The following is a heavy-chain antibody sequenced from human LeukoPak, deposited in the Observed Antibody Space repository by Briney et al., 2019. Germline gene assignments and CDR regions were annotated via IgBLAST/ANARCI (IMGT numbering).Heavy chain of an antibody. CDR1: GFTFSSYA. J-gene: IGHJ4*02. D-gene: IGHD6-13*01. Sequence: GGSLRLSCAASGFTFSSYAMSWVRQAPGKGLEWVSIISGSGGSTDYADSVKGRFTISRDNSKNTVYLQMNRLRAEDTAVYYCAKDRGALIAAAGILDYWGQGTLVTVSS. V-gene: IGHV3-23*01. CDR3: AKDRGALIAAAGILDY. CDR2: ISGSGGST.